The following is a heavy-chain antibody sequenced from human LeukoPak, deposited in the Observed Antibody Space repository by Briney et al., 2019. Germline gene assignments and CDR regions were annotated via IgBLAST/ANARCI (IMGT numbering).Heavy chain of an antibody. J-gene: IGHJ4*02. CDR3: ARGRTDDYFDY. Sequence: PSETLSLTCAVSGGSISSGGYSWSWIRQPPGKGLEWIGYIYHSGSTYYNPSLKSRVTISVDRSKNQFSLKLSSATAADTAVYYCARGRTDDYFDYWGQGTLVTVSS. V-gene: IGHV4-30-2*01. CDR1: GGSISSGGYS. CDR2: IYHSGST.